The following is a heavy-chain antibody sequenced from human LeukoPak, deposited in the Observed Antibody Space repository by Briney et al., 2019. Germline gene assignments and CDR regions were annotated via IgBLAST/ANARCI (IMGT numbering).Heavy chain of an antibody. V-gene: IGHV4-30-2*01. CDR3: ARGGGKAPPPNWFDP. CDR1: GGSISSGGYY. Sequence: PSQTLSLTCTVSGGSISSGGYYWSWIRQPPGKGLEWIGYIYHSGSTYYNPSLKSRVTISVDRSKNQFSLKLSSVTAADTAVYYCARGGGKAPPPNWFDPWGQGTLVTVSS. J-gene: IGHJ5*02. CDR2: IYHSGST. D-gene: IGHD3-16*01.